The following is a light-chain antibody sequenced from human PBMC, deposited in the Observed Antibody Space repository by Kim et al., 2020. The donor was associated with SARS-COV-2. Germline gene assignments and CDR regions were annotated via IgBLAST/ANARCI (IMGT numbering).Light chain of an antibody. CDR1: ETSYNV. V-gene: IGKV1-39*01. CDR3: QQSFGTPRS. J-gene: IGKJ4*01. CDR2: AAS. Sequence: ASVGDRVSIASRASETSYNVLNWYQQKSWKASKLLIYAASHLQSGVPSRFSGSGSRTEFTLAIDSLRPEDFASYYCQQSFGTPRSFCGGTKVDIK.